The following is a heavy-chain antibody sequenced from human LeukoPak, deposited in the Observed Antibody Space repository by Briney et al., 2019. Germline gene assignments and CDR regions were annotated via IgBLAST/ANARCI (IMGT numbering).Heavy chain of an antibody. J-gene: IGHJ4*02. Sequence: GGSLRLSCTVSGLTVSSNSWSWVRQAPGKGLEWVSFIYSGGNTHYSDSVTGRFTISRGNSKNTLYLQMNSLRAEDTAIYYCARRAGEYSHPYDYWGQGTLVTVSS. V-gene: IGHV3-53*01. CDR3: ARRAGEYSHPYDY. D-gene: IGHD2-15*01. CDR2: IYSGGNT. CDR1: GLTVSSNS.